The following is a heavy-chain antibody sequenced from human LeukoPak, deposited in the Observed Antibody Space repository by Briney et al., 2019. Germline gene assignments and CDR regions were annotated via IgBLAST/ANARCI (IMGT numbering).Heavy chain of an antibody. CDR1: GDSVSGYY. Sequence: PSETLSLTCTVSGDSVSGYYWSWIRQPPGNGLEWIGYIFHTGNTNYNPSLRSRVTISVDTSKNQFSLKLTSVTAADTAVYYCARGHWGCDYWGQGALVTVSS. V-gene: IGHV4-59*02. CDR3: ARGHWGCDY. D-gene: IGHD7-27*01. J-gene: IGHJ4*02. CDR2: IFHTGNT.